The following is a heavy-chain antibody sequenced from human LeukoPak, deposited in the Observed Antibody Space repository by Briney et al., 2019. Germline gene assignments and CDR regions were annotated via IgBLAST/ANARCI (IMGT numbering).Heavy chain of an antibody. CDR3: ARDSSPHYYYMDV. V-gene: IGHV3-21*01. D-gene: IGHD2-2*01. Sequence: SGGSLRLSCAASGFTFSSYSMNWVRQAPGKGLEWVSSISSSSSYIYYADSVKGRFTISRDNAKNSLYLQMNSLRAEDTAVYYCARDSSPHYYYMDVWGKGTTVTVSS. J-gene: IGHJ6*03. CDR1: GFTFSSYS. CDR2: ISSSSSYI.